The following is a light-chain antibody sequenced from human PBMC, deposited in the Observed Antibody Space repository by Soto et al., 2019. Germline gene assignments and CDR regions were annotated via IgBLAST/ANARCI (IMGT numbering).Light chain of an antibody. CDR1: SSNIGAGYD. CDR3: QSYDSSLSGHVV. V-gene: IGLV1-40*01. Sequence: QSVLTQPPSVSGAPGQRVTISCTGSSSNIGAGYDVHWYQQLPGTAPKLLIYGNSNRPSGVPDRFSGSKSGTSASLAITGLQAEDEADYYCQSYDSSLSGHVVFGGGTKLHRP. J-gene: IGLJ2*01. CDR2: GNS.